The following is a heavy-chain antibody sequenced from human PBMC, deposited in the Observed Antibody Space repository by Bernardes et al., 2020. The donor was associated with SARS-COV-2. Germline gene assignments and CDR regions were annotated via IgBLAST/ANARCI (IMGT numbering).Heavy chain of an antibody. Sequence: VGTLILSCAASGFTVRSTYMSWVRQAPGPGLAWVSVIYSGGSTYYADSVKGRFTISRDNSKNTLYLQMNSLRAEDTAVYYCARDAVSYGMDVWGQGTTVTVSS. J-gene: IGHJ6*02. CDR1: GFTVRSTY. V-gene: IGHV3-66*01. CDR2: IYSGGST. D-gene: IGHD1-20*01. CDR3: ARDAVSYGMDV.